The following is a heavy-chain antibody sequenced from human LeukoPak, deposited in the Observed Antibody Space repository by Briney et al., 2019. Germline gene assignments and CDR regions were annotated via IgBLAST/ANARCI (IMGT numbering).Heavy chain of an antibody. Sequence: ASVKVSCKASGGTFSSYAISWVRQAPGQGLEWMGWITAFNGNANYAQKFQGRVTMTTDTSTTTAYMELRSLRSDDTAVYYCARGGRGTLLIPFDYWGQGTLVTVSS. CDR1: GGTFSSYA. CDR3: ARGGRGTLLIPFDY. D-gene: IGHD3-16*01. CDR2: ITAFNGNA. V-gene: IGHV1-18*01. J-gene: IGHJ4*02.